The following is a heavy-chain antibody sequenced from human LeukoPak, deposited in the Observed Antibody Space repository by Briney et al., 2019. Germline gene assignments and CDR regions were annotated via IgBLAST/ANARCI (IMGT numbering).Heavy chain of an antibody. CDR1: GGSISSYY. D-gene: IGHD2-21*01. J-gene: IGHJ1*01. CDR3: ARARLPNRPRGSQHTKEYFQH. V-gene: IGHV4-59*12. Sequence: NPSETLSLTCTVSGGSISSYYWSWIRQPPGKGLEWIGYIYYSGSTNYNPSLKSRVTISVDTSKNQFSLKPSSVTAADTAVYYCARARLPNRPRGSQHTKEYFQHWGQGTLVTVSS. CDR2: IYYSGST.